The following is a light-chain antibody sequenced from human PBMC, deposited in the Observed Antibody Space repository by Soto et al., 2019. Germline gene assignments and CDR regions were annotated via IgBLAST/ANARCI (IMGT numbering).Light chain of an antibody. CDR3: QQYDTLPPYT. J-gene: IGKJ2*01. CDR2: GAS. Sequence: EIVMTQSPATLSLSPGERATLSCRASQSVSSNLAWYQQKPGQAPRLLIYGASTRATGIPARFSGSGSGTEFTLTISNLQPEDIATYYCQQYDTLPPYTFGQGTKVELK. CDR1: QSVSSN. V-gene: IGKV3-15*01.